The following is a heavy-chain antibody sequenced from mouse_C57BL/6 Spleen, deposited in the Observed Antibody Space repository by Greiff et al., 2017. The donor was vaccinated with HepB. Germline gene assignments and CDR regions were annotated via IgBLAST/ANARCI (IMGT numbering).Heavy chain of an antibody. CDR2: INPGSGGT. CDR3: ARSNSHYYGSSSGWYFDV. CDR1: GYAFTNYL. D-gene: IGHD1-1*01. J-gene: IGHJ1*03. V-gene: IGHV1-54*01. Sequence: QVHVKQSGAELVRPGTSVKVSCKASGYAFTNYLIEWVKQRPGQGLEWIGVINPGSGGTNYNEKFKGKATLTADKSSSTAYMQLSSLTSEDSAVYFCARSNSHYYGSSSGWYFDVWGTGTTVTVSS.